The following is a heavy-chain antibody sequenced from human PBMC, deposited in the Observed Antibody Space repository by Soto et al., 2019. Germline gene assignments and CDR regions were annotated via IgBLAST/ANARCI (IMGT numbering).Heavy chain of an antibody. D-gene: IGHD3-10*01. CDR1: GWSFSGYY. V-gene: IGHV4-34*01. CDR3: ARAYGSGSYYKSRYYYYGMDV. J-gene: IGHJ6*02. CDR2: INHSGST. Sequence: SETLSLTCAFYGWSFSGYYWSWIRQPPGKGLEWFGEINHSGSTNYNPSLKSRVTISVDTSKNQFSLKLSSVTAADTAVYYCARAYGSGSYYKSRYYYYGMDVWGQGTTVTVSS.